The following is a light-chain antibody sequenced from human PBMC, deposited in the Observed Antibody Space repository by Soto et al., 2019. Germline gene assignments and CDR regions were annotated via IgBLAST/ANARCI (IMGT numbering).Light chain of an antibody. CDR2: DAS. Sequence: DIQMTQSPSTLSASVGDRVTITCRASQSISSWLAWYQQKPGKAPKLLIYDASSLESGVPSRFSGSVSGTEFSLTISSLQPDDFATYYCQQYNSYSTFGQGTKV. CDR3: QQYNSYST. CDR1: QSISSW. J-gene: IGKJ1*01. V-gene: IGKV1-5*01.